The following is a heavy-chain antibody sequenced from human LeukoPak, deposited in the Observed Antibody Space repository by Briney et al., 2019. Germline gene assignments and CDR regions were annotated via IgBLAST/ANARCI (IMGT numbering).Heavy chain of an antibody. CDR1: GFTFSSYA. V-gene: IGHV3-30*04. CDR2: ISYDGSNK. Sequence: GGSLRLSCAASGFTFSSYAMHWVRQAPGKGLEWVAVISYDGSNKYYADSVKGRFTISRDNSKNTLYLQMSSLRAEDTAVYYCAREGFMIVVVSYMDVWGKGTTVTVSS. CDR3: AREGFMIVVVSYMDV. J-gene: IGHJ6*03. D-gene: IGHD3-22*01.